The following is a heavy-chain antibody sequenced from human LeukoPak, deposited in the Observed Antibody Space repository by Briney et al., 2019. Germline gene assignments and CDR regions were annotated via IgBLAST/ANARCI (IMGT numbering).Heavy chain of an antibody. J-gene: IGHJ4*02. CDR3: ARDRPNYYDSSGYFDY. CDR1: GFTFSSYA. D-gene: IGHD3-22*01. V-gene: IGHV3-30-3*01. Sequence: PGGSLRLSCAASGFTFSSYAMHWVRQAPGKGLEWVAVISYDGSNKYYADSVKGRLTISRDNSKNTLYLQMNSLRAEDTAVYYCARDRPNYYDSSGYFDYWGQGTLVTVSS. CDR2: ISYDGSNK.